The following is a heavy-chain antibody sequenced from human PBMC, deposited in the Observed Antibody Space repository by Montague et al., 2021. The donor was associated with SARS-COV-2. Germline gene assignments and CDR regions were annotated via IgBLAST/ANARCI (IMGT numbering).Heavy chain of an antibody. D-gene: IGHD6-19*01. CDR2: N. Sequence: NEYAVSLKGRITINPDTSKNQFSLQVKSMTPEDTAVYYCALAVAGRGGYDYWGQGTLVTVDS. V-gene: IGHV6-1*01. J-gene: IGHJ4*02. CDR3: ALAVAGRGGYDY.